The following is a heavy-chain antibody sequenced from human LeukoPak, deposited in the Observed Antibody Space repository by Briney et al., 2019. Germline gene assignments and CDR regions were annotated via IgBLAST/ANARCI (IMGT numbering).Heavy chain of an antibody. V-gene: IGHV3-53*01. CDR1: GFTVSSNY. J-gene: IGHJ4*02. D-gene: IGHD7-27*01. CDR2: IYSGGST. CDR3: ASRTGPFNY. Sequence: PGGSLRLSCAASGFTVSSNYMSWVRQAPGKGLEWVSVIYSGGSTYYADSVKGRFTISRDNSENTLYMQMDSLRDEDTAVYYCASRTGPFNYWGQGALVTVSS.